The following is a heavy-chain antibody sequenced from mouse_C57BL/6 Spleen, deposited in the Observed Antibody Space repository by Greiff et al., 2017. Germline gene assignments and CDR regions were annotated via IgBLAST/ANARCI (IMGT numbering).Heavy chain of an antibody. CDR2: IGPGSGST. CDR1: GYTFTDYY. V-gene: IGHV1-77*01. Sequence: VQLQQSGAELVKPGASVKISCKASGYTFTDYYINWVKQRPGQGLEWIGKIGPGSGSTYYNEKFKGKATLTAAKSSTTASIQLSSLTSEDSAVYYCAREGVYYGSSYPYYFDYWGQGTTLTVSS. D-gene: IGHD1-1*01. J-gene: IGHJ2*01. CDR3: AREGVYYGSSYPYYFDY.